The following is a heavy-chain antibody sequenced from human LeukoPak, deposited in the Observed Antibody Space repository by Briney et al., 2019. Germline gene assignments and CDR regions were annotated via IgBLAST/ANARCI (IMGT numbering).Heavy chain of an antibody. CDR3: ARAIQPPKYYYDSSGHSGGFDY. J-gene: IGHJ4*02. CDR2: TYYRSKWYN. CDR1: GDSVSSNSAA. V-gene: IGHV6-1*01. Sequence: SQTLSLTCAISGDSVSSNSAAWNWIRQSPSRGLEWLGRTYYRSKWYNDYAVSVKSLITINPDTSKNQFSLQLNSVTPEDTAVYYCARAIQPPKYYYDSSGHSGGFDYWGQGTLVTVSS. D-gene: IGHD3-22*01.